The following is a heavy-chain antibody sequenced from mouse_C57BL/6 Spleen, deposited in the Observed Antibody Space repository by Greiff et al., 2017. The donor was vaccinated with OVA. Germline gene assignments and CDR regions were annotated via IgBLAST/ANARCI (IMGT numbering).Heavy chain of an antibody. CDR1: GYTFTTYW. CDR2: IDPKRGGT. CDR3: ARHSSGYVDY. Sequence: VQLQQPGAELVKPGASVKLSCKASGYTFTTYWMPWVKRRPGRGLGGFGRIDPKRGGTKYKEKFKSKATLTVDKPSSTAYMQLSSLTSEDSAVYYCARHSSGYVDYWGQGTSVTVSS. V-gene: IGHV1-72*01. D-gene: IGHD3-2*02. J-gene: IGHJ4*01.